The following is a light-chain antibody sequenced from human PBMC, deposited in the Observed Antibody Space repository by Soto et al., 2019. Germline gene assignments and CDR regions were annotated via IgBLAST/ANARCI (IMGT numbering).Light chain of an antibody. Sequence: DIQMTQSPSSLSVSVGDRVTITCRSSQSIGRSLNWYQQKPGKAPDLLIYAAFSLQDGVPSRFSGSGSGTDFTLTISSLQPEDFATYYCQESYSTPVAFVQGTKVDVK. V-gene: IGKV1-39*01. CDR2: AAF. J-gene: IGKJ1*01. CDR1: QSIGRS. CDR3: QESYSTPVA.